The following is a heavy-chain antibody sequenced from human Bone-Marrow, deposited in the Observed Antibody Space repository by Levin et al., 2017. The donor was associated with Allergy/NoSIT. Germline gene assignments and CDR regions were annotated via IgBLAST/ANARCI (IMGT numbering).Heavy chain of an antibody. D-gene: IGHD1-1*01. CDR1: GFSFSTYG. CDR2: ISYDGSLK. Sequence: LPGGSLRLSCVVSGFSFSTYGMHWVRQAPGRGLEWLAVISYDGSLKYYVDSVEGRFTISRDNSKNMLYLEVNSLRPEDTAVYYCAEKREIDFNFYFESWGQGSLVTVSS. V-gene: IGHV3-30*18. CDR3: AEKREIDFNFYFES. J-gene: IGHJ4*02.